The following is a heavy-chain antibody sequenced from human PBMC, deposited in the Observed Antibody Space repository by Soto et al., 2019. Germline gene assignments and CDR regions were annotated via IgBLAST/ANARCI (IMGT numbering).Heavy chain of an antibody. Sequence: GGSLRLSCAASGFSFSSDSMGWVRQAPGKGLEWVASISSSGSFMNYADSVKGRFTISRDNAKNSLYLQMRSLKDEDTAVYYCARDPPSGTTLDWFDSWGQGTLVTVSS. D-gene: IGHD1-7*01. CDR2: ISSSGSFM. CDR3: ARDPPSGTTLDWFDS. CDR1: GFSFSSDS. V-gene: IGHV3-21*01. J-gene: IGHJ5*01.